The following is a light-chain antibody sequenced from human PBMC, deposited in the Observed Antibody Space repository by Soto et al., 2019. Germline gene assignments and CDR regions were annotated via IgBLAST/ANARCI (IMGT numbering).Light chain of an antibody. CDR1: QSALYSSNNKNY. Sequence: DIVMTQSPDSLAVSLGERATINCKSSQSALYSSNNKNYLAWYKQKPGQPPKLLIYWASTRESGVPDRFSGSGSETDFTLTISGLQAEDVAVYYCHQYYPTWTFGQGTKVEIK. J-gene: IGKJ1*01. V-gene: IGKV4-1*01. CDR2: WAS. CDR3: HQYYPTWT.